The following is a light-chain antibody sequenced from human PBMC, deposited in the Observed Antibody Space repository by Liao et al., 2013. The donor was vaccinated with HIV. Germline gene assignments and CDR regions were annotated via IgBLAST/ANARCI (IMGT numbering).Light chain of an antibody. V-gene: IGLV3-1*01. Sequence: SFELTQPPSVSVSPGQTASVTCSGDELGNKNICWYQQRPGQSPVLVISEDDKRPSGIPERFSGSNSGNTATLTISGAQAMDEADYYCQTWDTGTGVFGTGTKVTV. CDR3: QTWDTGTGV. CDR1: ELGNKN. CDR2: EDD. J-gene: IGLJ1*01.